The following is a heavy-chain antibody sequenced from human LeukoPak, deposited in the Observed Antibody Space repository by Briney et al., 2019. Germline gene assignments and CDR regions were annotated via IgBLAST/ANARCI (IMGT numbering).Heavy chain of an antibody. CDR1: GFTFSSYG. V-gene: IGHV3-30*18. CDR3: AKDMALQD. D-gene: IGHD3-10*01. J-gene: IGHJ4*02. CDR2: ISYDGSNK. Sequence: GGSLRLSCAASGFTFSSYGMHWVRQAPGKGLEWVAVISYDGSNKYYADSVKGRFTTSRDNSKNTLYLQMNSLRAEDTAVYYCAKDMALQDWGQGTLVTVSS.